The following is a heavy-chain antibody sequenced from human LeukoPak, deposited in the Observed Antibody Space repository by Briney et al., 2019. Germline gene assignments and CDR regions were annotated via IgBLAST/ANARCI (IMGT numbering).Heavy chain of an antibody. CDR1: GFNFSSYS. Sequence: GGSLRLSCAASGFNFSSYSMNWVRQAPGKGLEWVSSISSSSSYIYYADSVKGRFTISRDNAKNSLYLQMNSLRAEDTAVYYCARDRDTLTGYYYYYYMDVWGKGTTVTISS. J-gene: IGHJ6*03. D-gene: IGHD3-9*01. CDR3: ARDRDTLTGYYYYYYMDV. V-gene: IGHV3-21*01. CDR2: ISSSSSYI.